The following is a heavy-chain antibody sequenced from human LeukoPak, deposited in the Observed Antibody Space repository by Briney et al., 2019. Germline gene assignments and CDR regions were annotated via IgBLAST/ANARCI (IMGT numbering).Heavy chain of an antibody. CDR2: INHSGST. CDR3: ARGPIPTPYDILTGYYKGGFDY. CDR1: GGSFSGYY. Sequence: PSETLSLTCAVYGGSFSGYYWSWIRQPPGKGLEWIGEINHSGSTNYNPSLKSRVTISVDTSKNQFSLKLSSVTAADTAVYYCARGPIPTPYDILTGYYKGGFDYWGQGTLVTVSS. J-gene: IGHJ4*02. D-gene: IGHD3-9*01. V-gene: IGHV4-34*01.